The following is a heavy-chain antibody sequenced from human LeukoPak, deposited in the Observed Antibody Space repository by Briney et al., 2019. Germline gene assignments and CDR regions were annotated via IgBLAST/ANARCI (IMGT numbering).Heavy chain of an antibody. CDR2: IYYSGST. D-gene: IGHD2-2*01. CDR3: ARDTSDIVVVPATIFDY. CDR1: GGSISSSSYY. V-gene: IGHV4-39*07. J-gene: IGHJ4*02. Sequence: SETLSLTCTVSGGSISSSSYYWGWIRQPPGKGLEWIGSIYYSGSTYYNPSLKSRVTISVDTSKNQFSLKLSSVTAADTAVYYCARDTSDIVVVPATIFDYWGQGTLVTVSS.